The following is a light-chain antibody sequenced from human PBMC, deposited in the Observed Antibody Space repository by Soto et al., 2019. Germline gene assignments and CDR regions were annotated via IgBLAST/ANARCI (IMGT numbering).Light chain of an antibody. V-gene: IGKV1-39*01. J-gene: IGKJ2*01. Sequence: DIQMPQSPSSLSASVGDRVTITCRASQNINSYLNWYQQKPGKAPQVLIYEASSLQSGVPLRFTGSGPRTDFTLTIRNLQPEDFATYYCQQRYRTPFTFGQGTKREIK. CDR1: QNINSY. CDR2: EAS. CDR3: QQRYRTPFT.